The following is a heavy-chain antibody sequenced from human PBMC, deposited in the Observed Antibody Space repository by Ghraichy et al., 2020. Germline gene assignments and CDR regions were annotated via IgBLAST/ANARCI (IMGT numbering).Heavy chain of an antibody. CDR1: GDSVSSTSAA. CDR3: ARASSGWTNFEYFHH. V-gene: IGHV6-1*01. J-gene: IGHJ1*01. D-gene: IGHD6-19*01. CDR2: TYYRSTCYR. Sequence: SETLSLTCAISGDSVSSTSAAWNWIRQSPSRGLEWLGRTYYRSTCYRDYAVSVKSRLTINPDTSKNQFSLQLNSVTPEDTAVYYCARASSGWTNFEYFHHGGQGTLVTVSA.